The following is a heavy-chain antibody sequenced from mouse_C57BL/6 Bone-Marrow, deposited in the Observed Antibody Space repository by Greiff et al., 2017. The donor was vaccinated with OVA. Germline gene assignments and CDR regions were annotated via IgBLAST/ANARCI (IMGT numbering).Heavy chain of an antibody. CDR2: SDPENGDT. Sequence: VQLQQSGAELVRPGASVKLSCTASGFKIKDDYMHWVKKRPEQGLGRIGWSDPENGDTEYASKVQGKATITADTASNTAYLQLSSLTSEDTAVYYCTTNWDYFDYWGQGTTLTVSS. J-gene: IGHJ2*01. CDR3: TTNWDYFDY. CDR1: GFKIKDDY. D-gene: IGHD4-1*01. V-gene: IGHV14-4*01.